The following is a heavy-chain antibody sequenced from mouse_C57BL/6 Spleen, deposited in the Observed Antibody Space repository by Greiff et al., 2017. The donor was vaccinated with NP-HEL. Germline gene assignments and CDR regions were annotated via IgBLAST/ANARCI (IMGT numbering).Heavy chain of an antibody. CDR2: IYPGSGST. V-gene: IGHV1-55*01. D-gene: IGHD2-1*01. J-gene: IGHJ3*01. CDR3: ARSYYGNCPAAY. Sequence: QVQLQQSGAELVKPGASVKMSCKASGYTFTSYWITWVKQRPGQGLEWIGDIYPGSGSTNYNEKFKSKATLTVDTSSSTAYMQLSSLTSEDSAVYYCARSYYGNCPAAYWGQGTLVTVSA. CDR1: GYTFTSYW.